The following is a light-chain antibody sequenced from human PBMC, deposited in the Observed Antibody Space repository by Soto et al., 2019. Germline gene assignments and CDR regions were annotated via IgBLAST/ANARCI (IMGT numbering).Light chain of an antibody. V-gene: IGKV3-11*01. CDR2: DAS. CDR3: QQRSNWPPGGLT. CDR1: QSVSSY. Sequence: IMLTQSPATLPLSPGERATLSCRASQSVSSYLAWYQQKPGQAPRLLIYDASNRATGIPARFSGSGSGTDFTLTISSLEPEDFAVYYCQQRSNWPPGGLTFGGGTKVDIK. J-gene: IGKJ4*01.